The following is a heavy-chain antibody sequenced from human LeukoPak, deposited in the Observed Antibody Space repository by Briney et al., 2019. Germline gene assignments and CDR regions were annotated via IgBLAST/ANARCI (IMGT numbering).Heavy chain of an antibody. J-gene: IGHJ4*02. CDR2: VYYSGTT. V-gene: IGHV4-39*07. CDR1: GGSISSSGYY. CDR3: AREYSSSRYDY. Sequence: SETLSLTCSVSGGSISSSGYYWGWIRQPPGKGLEWIGSVYYSGTTYYNPSLQSRDIISADTSKNQFSLRLSSVTDADTAIYYCAREYSSSRYDYWGQGTPVSVSS. D-gene: IGHD6-13*01.